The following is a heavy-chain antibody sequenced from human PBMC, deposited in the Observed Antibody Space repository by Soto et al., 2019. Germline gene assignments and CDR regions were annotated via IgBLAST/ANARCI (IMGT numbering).Heavy chain of an antibody. V-gene: IGHV3-33*01. D-gene: IGHD1-26*01. CDR2: IWYDGSNK. CDR3: ARVSGNSGSYYFDY. Sequence: QVQLVESGGGVVQPGRSLRLSCAASGFTFSSYGMHWVRQAPGKGLEWVAVIWYDGSNKYYADSVKGRFTISRDNSKNTLYLQMNSLRAEDTAVYYCARVSGNSGSYYFDYWGQGTLVTVSS. CDR1: GFTFSSYG. J-gene: IGHJ4*02.